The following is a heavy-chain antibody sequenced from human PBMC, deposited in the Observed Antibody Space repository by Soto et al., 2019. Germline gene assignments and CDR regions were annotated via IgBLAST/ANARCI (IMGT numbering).Heavy chain of an antibody. J-gene: IGHJ6*04. CDR2: IYPGDSDT. Sequence: PGESLKISCKGSGYTFTNYWIGWVRPMPGKGLEWMGIIYPGDSDTKYNPSFQGQVTISADKSITTTYLQWSSLKASDTAIDYCAASIFYYGMDVCGKGTTVTVSS. CDR3: AASIFYYGMDV. CDR1: GYTFTNYW. V-gene: IGHV5-51*01.